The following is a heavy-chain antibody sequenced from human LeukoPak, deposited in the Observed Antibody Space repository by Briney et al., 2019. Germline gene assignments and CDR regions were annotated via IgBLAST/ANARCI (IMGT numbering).Heavy chain of an antibody. CDR3: VRDGEGVAISVNYWFDP. J-gene: IGHJ5*02. Sequence: ASVTVSCKTSGFPFTRYDINWVRPTSAQGLEWMVLMNPNTGNTGYAQKFQGRVTMTRDTSTSTAYMELRDLRSEDTAVYYCVRDGEGVAISVNYWFDPWGQGTLVTVSS. V-gene: IGHV1-8*01. CDR2: MNPNTGNT. D-gene: IGHD3-10*01. CDR1: GFPFTRYD.